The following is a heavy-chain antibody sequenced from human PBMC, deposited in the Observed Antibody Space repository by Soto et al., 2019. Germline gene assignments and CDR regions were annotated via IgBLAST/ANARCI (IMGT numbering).Heavy chain of an antibody. CDR2: MSSSRSYI. V-gene: IGHV3-21*01. J-gene: IGHJ5*02. CDR1: LFTLSSYS. Sequence: GGSLRLTCAASLFTLSSYSMNWVRQAPGKGLEWVSSMSSSRSYIYYADSAKGRFTISRDKAKDTLYLQMNSRRAEDTAVFYCATVGRVFVIWSGYSSDVPCGHGSLVTVTS. D-gene: IGHD3-9*01. CDR3: ATVGRVFVIWSGYSSDVP.